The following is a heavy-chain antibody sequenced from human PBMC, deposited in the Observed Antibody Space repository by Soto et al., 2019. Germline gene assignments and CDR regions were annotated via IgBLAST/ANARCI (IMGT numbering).Heavy chain of an antibody. D-gene: IGHD6-13*01. Sequence: QVQLVQSGAEVKKPGASVKVSCKASGYTFASYGISWVRQAPGQGLEWMGWISAYNGHTYYPQKLQGRVTMTTDISTCTAYMELRSLSSVDTAVYYCARDVASAGTTWFDTWGQGTLVTVSS. CDR2: ISAYNGHT. J-gene: IGHJ5*02. CDR3: ARDVASAGTTWFDT. CDR1: GYTFASYG. V-gene: IGHV1-18*01.